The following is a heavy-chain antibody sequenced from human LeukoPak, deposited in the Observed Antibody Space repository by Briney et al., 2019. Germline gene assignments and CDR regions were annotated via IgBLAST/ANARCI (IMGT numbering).Heavy chain of an antibody. J-gene: IGHJ4*02. Sequence: QAGGSLRLSCAASGITFSSYGMHWVRQAPGKGLEWVAVISFDGNNKYYADSVKGRFTISRDNSKNTLYLQMNSLRAEDSAVYYCAREAIGQWLVRSSNYFDYWGQGTLVTVSS. CDR3: AREAIGQWLVRSSNYFDY. D-gene: IGHD6-19*01. V-gene: IGHV3-30*03. CDR2: ISFDGNNK. CDR1: GITFSSYG.